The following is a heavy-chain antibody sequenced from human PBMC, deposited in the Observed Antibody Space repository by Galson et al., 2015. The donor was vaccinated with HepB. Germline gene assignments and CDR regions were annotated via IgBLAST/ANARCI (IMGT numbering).Heavy chain of an antibody. CDR2: ISSSSSYT. CDR1: GFTFSDYY. D-gene: IGHD3-10*01. V-gene: IGHV3-11*06. Sequence: SLRLSCAASGFTFSDYYMSWIRQAPGKGLEWVSYISSSSSYTNYADSVKGRFTISRDNAKNSLYLQMNSLRAEDTAVYYCARHRAVRGVADYWGQGTLVTVSS. J-gene: IGHJ4*02. CDR3: ARHRAVRGVADY.